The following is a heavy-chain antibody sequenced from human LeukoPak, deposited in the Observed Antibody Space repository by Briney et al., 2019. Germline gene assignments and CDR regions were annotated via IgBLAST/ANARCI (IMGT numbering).Heavy chain of an antibody. D-gene: IGHD4-17*01. CDR3: ARDTRVATVRSYYFDY. V-gene: IGHV3-30-3*01. CDR1: GFTFSSYA. CDR2: ISYDGSNT. J-gene: IGHJ4*02. Sequence: PGGSLRLSCAASGFTFSSYATHWVRQAPGKGLEWVAVISYDGSNTYYADSVKGRFTISRDNSKNTLFLQVNSLRVEDTAVYYCARDTRVATVRSYYFDYWGQGTLVTVSS.